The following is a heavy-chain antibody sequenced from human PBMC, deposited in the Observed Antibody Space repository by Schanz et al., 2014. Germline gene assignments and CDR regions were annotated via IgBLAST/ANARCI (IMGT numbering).Heavy chain of an antibody. CDR1: GFSFGGNG. V-gene: IGHV3-21*01. Sequence: VQLVESGGGVVQPGGSLRLSCAASGFSFGGNGMHGVRQAPGKGLEWVSSISSSGSYMYYADSVKGRFTISRDNAKNSLSLEMNSLRAEDTAIYYCARQVRVAEDYWGQGVRVTVSS. CDR2: ISSSGSYM. D-gene: IGHD2-2*01. J-gene: IGHJ4*02. CDR3: ARQVRVAEDY.